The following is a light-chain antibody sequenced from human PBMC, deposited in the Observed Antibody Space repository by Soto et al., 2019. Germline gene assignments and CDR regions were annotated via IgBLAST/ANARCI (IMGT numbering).Light chain of an antibody. V-gene: IGKV3-15*01. Sequence: EIVMTQSQATLSVSPGERATLSCRASQSVSSNLAWYQQKPGQAPRLLIYGASTRATGIPARFSGSGSGTEFPLTISSLQSEDFAVYYCQQYNNWPPWTFGQGTKVEIK. CDR1: QSVSSN. CDR2: GAS. CDR3: QQYNNWPPWT. J-gene: IGKJ1*01.